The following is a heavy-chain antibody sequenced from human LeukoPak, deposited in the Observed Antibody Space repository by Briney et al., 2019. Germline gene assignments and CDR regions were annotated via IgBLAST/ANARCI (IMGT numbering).Heavy chain of an antibody. CDR2: IHDNGNT. D-gene: IGHD2-8*01. CDR3: GRRHYGVGFEV. V-gene: IGHV4-39*01. Sequence: SETLSLTCSASGGSITSDNYYWNWIRQPPGKGLEWIGTIHDNGNTYYSASLKSRVTISRDTSNNRSSLQLSSVTAADTAVYFCGRRHYGVGFEVWGQGTKVTVSS. CDR1: GGSITSDNYY. J-gene: IGHJ3*01.